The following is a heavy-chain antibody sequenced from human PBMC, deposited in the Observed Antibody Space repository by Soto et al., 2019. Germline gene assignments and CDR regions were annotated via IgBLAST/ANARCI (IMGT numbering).Heavy chain of an antibody. D-gene: IGHD6-6*01. V-gene: IGHV4-31*03. Sequence: SETLSLTCTVSGGSISSGGYYWSWIRQHPGKGLEWIGYTYYSGSTYYNPSLKSRVTISVDTSKNQFSLKLSSVTAADTAVYYCARGGKRYSSSLTWFDPWGQGTLVTVSS. CDR2: TYYSGST. J-gene: IGHJ5*02. CDR3: ARGGKRYSSSLTWFDP. CDR1: GGSISSGGYY.